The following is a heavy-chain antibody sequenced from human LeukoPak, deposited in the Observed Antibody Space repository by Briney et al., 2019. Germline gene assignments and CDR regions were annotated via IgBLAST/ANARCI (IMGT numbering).Heavy chain of an antibody. CDR1: GGSISSYY. J-gene: IGHJ4*02. V-gene: IGHV4-59*08. Sequence: SETLSLTCTVSGGSISSYYWSWIRQPPGKGLEWIGYIYYSGSTNYNPSLKSRVTISVDTSKNQFSPKLSSVTAADTAVYYCARQVGSYSPFDYWGQGTLVTVSS. CDR3: ARQVGSYSPFDY. D-gene: IGHD1-26*01. CDR2: IYYSGST.